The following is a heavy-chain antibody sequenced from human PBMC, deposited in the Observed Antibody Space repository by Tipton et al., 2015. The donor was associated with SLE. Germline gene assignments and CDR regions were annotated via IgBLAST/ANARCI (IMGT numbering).Heavy chain of an antibody. CDR2: ISSSGSTI. CDR3: ARFDGSGSYPHWYESSGYSIPPNY. Sequence: SLRLSCATSGFTFSSYEMNWVRQAPGKGLEWVSYISSSGSTIYYADSVKGRFTISRDNAKNSLYLQMNSLRAEDTAVYYCARFDGSGSYPHWYESSGYSIPPNYWGQGTLVTVSS. V-gene: IGHV3-48*03. J-gene: IGHJ4*02. D-gene: IGHD3-22*01. CDR1: GFTFSSYE.